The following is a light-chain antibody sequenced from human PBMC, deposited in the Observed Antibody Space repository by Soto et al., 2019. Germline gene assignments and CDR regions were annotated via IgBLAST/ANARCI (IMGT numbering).Light chain of an antibody. J-gene: IGKJ1*01. CDR3: QKYSSAPPWT. V-gene: IGKV1-27*01. Sequence: DIQMTQSPSSLSASVGDRVTITCRASQGISNYLAWYQQKPGKVPKLLIYAASTLHSGVPSRFSGSGSGTDFTLTISSLQPEDAATYYCQKYSSAPPWTFDQGTKVEIK. CDR2: AAS. CDR1: QGISNY.